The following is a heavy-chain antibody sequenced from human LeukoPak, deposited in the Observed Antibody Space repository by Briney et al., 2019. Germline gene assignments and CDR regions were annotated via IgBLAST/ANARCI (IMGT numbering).Heavy chain of an antibody. V-gene: IGHV3-30-3*01. CDR1: GFTFSSYA. CDR3: ARGYGVTDY. Sequence: GGSLRLSCAASGFTFSSYAMLWVRQAPGKGLEWVAVISYDGSNKYYADSVKGRFTISRDNSKNTLYLQMNSLRAEDTAVYYCARGYGVTDYWGQGTLVTVSS. D-gene: IGHD4-17*01. J-gene: IGHJ4*02. CDR2: ISYDGSNK.